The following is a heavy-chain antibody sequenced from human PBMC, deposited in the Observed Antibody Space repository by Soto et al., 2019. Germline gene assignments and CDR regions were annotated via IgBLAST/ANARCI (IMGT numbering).Heavy chain of an antibody. CDR2: IIPVFGTA. D-gene: IGHD4-17*01. CDR3: ARGDATKIVVTTYYAMDV. J-gene: IGHJ6*02. Sequence: QVQLVQSGAEVKKPGSSVKVSCKASGGSLSNYGISWVRQAPGQGLEWMEGIIPVFGTANYAQKFQGRVTITADESTNIVYMDVTSLRSEDTSVYYCARGDATKIVVTTYYAMDVWGQGTTVTVSS. V-gene: IGHV1-69*12. CDR1: GGSLSNYG.